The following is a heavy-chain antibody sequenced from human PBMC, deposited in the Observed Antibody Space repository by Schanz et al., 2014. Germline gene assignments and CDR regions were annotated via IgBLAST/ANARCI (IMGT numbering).Heavy chain of an antibody. CDR3: AKAEYDSLTDSYSRLDP. Sequence: QVQLVQSGAEVKKPGASVRVSCKASGYTFTTYAMSWVRQAPGQGLEWVGWISVYTGNTKYGQKVQGRVTMTADRSTNTAYMELRSLRSDDTAVYYCAKAEYDSLTDSYSRLDPWGQGTLVTVSS. J-gene: IGHJ5*02. V-gene: IGHV1-18*01. D-gene: IGHD3-9*01. CDR1: GYTFTTYA. CDR2: ISVYTGNT.